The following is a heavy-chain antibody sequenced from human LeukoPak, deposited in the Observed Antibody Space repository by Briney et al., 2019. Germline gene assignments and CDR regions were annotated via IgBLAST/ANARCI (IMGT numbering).Heavy chain of an antibody. Sequence: ASVKVSCKASGYTFTSYGISWVRQAPGQGLEWMGWISAYNGNTKYAQKHQGRVTMTTDTSTSTAYMELRSLRSDDTAVYYCARDPGYSGYDSYWFDPWGQGTLVTVSS. CDR1: GYTFTSYG. CDR3: ARDPGYSGYDSYWFDP. J-gene: IGHJ5*02. D-gene: IGHD5-12*01. CDR2: ISAYNGNT. V-gene: IGHV1-18*01.